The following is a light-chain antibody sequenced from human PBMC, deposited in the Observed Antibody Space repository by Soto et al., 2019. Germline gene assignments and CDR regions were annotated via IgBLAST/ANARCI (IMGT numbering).Light chain of an antibody. J-gene: IGKJ5*01. Sequence: DIQMTQSPSSVSASVGDRVTITCRASQGISSWLAWYQQKPGKAPKLLIYAASSLQSGVPSRFSGRGSGTDFTLTISRLEPEDFAVYYCQQYGSSPPSSTFGQGTRLEI. CDR3: QQYGSSPPSST. CDR1: QGISSW. V-gene: IGKV1-12*01. CDR2: AAS.